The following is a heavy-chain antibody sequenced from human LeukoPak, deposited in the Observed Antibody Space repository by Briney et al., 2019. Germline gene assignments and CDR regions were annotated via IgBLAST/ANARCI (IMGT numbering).Heavy chain of an antibody. CDR3: ARWSTVTTTFDY. D-gene: IGHD4-17*01. CDR2: INPNSGGT. CDR1: GYTFTGYY. V-gene: IGHV1-2*02. Sequence: ASVKVSCKASGYTFTGYYMHWVRQAPGQGLEWMGWINPNSGGTDYAQKFQGRVTMTRDTSISTAYMELSRLRSDDTAVYYCARWSTVTTTFDYWGQGTLVTVSS. J-gene: IGHJ4*02.